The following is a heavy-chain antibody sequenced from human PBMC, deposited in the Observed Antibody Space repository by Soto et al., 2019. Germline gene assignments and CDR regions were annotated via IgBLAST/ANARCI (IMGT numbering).Heavy chain of an antibody. CDR3: ARGGQDFWSGPFDY. CDR1: GGYISNYF. J-gene: IGHJ4*02. D-gene: IGHD3-3*01. Sequence: SETLSLTCPFSGGYISNYFVNWIRPPAGKGLEWIGRIDNSGSTNYNPSLKSRITMSADTSRNQFSLKLNSVTAADTAVYYCARGGQDFWSGPFDYWGQGTLVTVSS. V-gene: IGHV4-4*07. CDR2: IDNSGST.